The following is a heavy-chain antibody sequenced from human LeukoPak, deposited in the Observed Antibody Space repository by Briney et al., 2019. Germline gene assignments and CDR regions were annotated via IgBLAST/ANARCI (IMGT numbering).Heavy chain of an antibody. Sequence: ASVKVSCKASGYTFTSYGISWVRQAPGQGLEWMGWISAYNGNTNYAQKLQGRVTMTTDTSTSTAYMELRSLRSDDTAVYYCARESRPRYAYYYMDVWGKGTTVTVSS. J-gene: IGHJ6*03. D-gene: IGHD2-8*01. CDR1: GYTFTSYG. CDR3: ARESRPRYAYYYMDV. CDR2: ISAYNGNT. V-gene: IGHV1-18*01.